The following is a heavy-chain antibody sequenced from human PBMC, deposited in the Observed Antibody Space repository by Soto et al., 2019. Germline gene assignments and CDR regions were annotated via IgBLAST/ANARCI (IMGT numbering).Heavy chain of an antibody. J-gene: IGHJ6*02. CDR2: IKSKTDGGTT. V-gene: IGHV3-15*07. Sequence: GGSLRLSCAASGFTFSNAWMNWVRQAPGKGLEWVGRIKSKTDGGTTDYAAPVKGRFTISRDDSKNTLYLQMNSLKTEDTAVYYCTREASDYYYYGMDVWGQGTTVTVSS. D-gene: IGHD1-26*01. CDR1: GFTFSNAW. CDR3: TREASDYYYYGMDV.